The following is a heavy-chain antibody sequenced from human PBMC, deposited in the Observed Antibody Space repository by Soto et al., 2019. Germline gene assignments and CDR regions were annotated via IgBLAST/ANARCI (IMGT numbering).Heavy chain of an antibody. CDR2: IYPGDSDT. D-gene: IGHD2-8*01. J-gene: IGHJ3*02. CDR3: ARRNIVLMVYAMHDAFDI. V-gene: IGHV5-51*01. Sequence: GESLKISCKGSGYSFTSYWIGWVRQMPGKGLEWMGIIYPGDSDTRYSPSFQGQVTISADKSISTAYLQWSSLKASDTAMYYCARRNIVLMVYAMHDAFDIWGQGTMVTVSS. CDR1: GYSFTSYW.